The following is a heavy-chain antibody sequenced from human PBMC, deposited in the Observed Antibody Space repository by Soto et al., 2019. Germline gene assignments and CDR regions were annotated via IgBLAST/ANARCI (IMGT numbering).Heavy chain of an antibody. CDR3: AHMYYDILTGYYDDY. CDR1: GFSLSTSGVG. Sequence: ESGPTLVNPTQTLTLTCTFSGFSLSTSGVGVGWIRQPPGEALEWLALIYWNDDKRYSPSLKSRLTITKDTSKNQVVLTMTNMDPVDTATYYCAHMYYDILTGYYDDYWGQGTLVTVSP. CDR2: IYWNDDK. V-gene: IGHV2-5*01. J-gene: IGHJ4*02. D-gene: IGHD3-9*01.